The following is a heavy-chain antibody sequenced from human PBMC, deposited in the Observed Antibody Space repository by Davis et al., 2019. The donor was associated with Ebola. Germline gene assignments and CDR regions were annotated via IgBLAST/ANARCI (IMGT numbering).Heavy chain of an antibody. CDR1: GFTSISYS. D-gene: IGHD2-21*02. CDR3: VRDPALVVTGGGWFFGL. Sequence: PGGPLRPPCRPPGFTSISYSMYWGPQAPGTGLEWVSSISSSSNYIYYADSVKGRFTVSRDNAKNSLYLQMDSLGAEDTAGYYCVRDPALVVTGGGWFFGLWGRGTLVTVSS. V-gene: IGHV3-21*01. CDR2: ISSSSNYI. J-gene: IGHJ2*01.